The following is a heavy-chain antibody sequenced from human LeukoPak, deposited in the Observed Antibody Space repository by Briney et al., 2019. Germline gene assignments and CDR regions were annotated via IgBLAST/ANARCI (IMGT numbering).Heavy chain of an antibody. CDR2: IRYDGSNK. Sequence: GGSLRLSCAASGFIFSSYGMHWVRQAPGKGLEWVAFIRYDGSNKYYADSVKGRFTISRDNSKNTLYLQMDSLRAEDTAVYYCAKGVMWEFDYWGQGTLVTVSS. J-gene: IGHJ4*02. CDR1: GFIFSSYG. V-gene: IGHV3-30*02. D-gene: IGHD1-26*01. CDR3: AKGVMWEFDY.